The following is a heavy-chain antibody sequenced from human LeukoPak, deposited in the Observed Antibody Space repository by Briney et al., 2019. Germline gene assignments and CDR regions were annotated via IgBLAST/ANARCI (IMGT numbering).Heavy chain of an antibody. CDR1: GGSISSGSYY. J-gene: IGHJ5*02. CDR2: IYTSGST. D-gene: IGHD3-10*01. Sequence: SSQTLSLTCTVSGGSISSGSYYWSWIRQPAGKGLEWIGRIYTSGSTNYNPSLKSRVTISVDTSKNQFSLKLSSVTAADTAVYYCARVAITMVRGVIGWFDPWGQGTLVTVSS. V-gene: IGHV4-61*02. CDR3: ARVAITMVRGVIGWFDP.